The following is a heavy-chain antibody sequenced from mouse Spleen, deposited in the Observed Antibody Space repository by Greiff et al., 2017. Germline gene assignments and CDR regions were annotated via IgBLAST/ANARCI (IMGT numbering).Heavy chain of an antibody. J-gene: IGHJ3*01. Sequence: LVKPGASVKISCKASGYSFTGYYMHWVKQSHGKSLEWIGYISCYNGPTSYNQKFKGKATFTVDPSSSTAYMQLNSLTSEDSAVFFCAREGLGAWFACWGQGNLVTSSA. CDR1: GYSFTGYY. CDR2: ISCYNGPT. CDR3: AREGLGAWFAC. V-gene: IGHV1S34*01. D-gene: IGHD3-3*01.